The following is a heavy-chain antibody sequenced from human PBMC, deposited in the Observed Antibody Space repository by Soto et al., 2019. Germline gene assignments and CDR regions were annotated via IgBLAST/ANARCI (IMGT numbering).Heavy chain of an antibody. CDR3: AREVVLTEWYFDN. CDR2: TSSDGGTK. D-gene: IGHD2-21*01. J-gene: IGHJ4*02. Sequence: VQLMESGGGVVQPGGSLRLSSATSGFTFSRYSMHWFRQAPGKGLEWVAVTSSDGGTKFYADSVKGRFTVSRDNSKNTLYLQMNSLRPEDTAVYYCAREVVLTEWYFDNWGQGILVTVSS. CDR1: GFTFSRYS. V-gene: IGHV3-30*14.